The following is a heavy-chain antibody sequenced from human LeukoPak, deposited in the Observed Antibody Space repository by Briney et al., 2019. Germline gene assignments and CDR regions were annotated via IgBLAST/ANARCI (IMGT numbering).Heavy chain of an antibody. CDR1: GFTLGDYY. D-gene: IGHD1-7*01. J-gene: IGHJ4*02. CDR2: ISSSGSNR. V-gene: IGHV3-11*01. Sequence: GGSLRLSCAASGFTLGDYYMTWIRQAPGQGLEWVSYISSSGSNRYYADSVKGRFTISRDNAQNSLYLQMNSLRAEDSAVYYCAIGNYRALYWGQGTLVTVSS. CDR3: AIGNYRALY.